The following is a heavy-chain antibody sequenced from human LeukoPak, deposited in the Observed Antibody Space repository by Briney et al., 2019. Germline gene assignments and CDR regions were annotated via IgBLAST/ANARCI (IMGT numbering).Heavy chain of an antibody. J-gene: IGHJ4*02. CDR2: INSDGSST. D-gene: IGHD3-10*01. V-gene: IGHV3-74*01. CDR1: GFTFSSYW. CDR3: AREGRIRGAAFDY. Sequence: PGGSLRLSCAASGFTFSSYWMHWVRQAPGKGLVWVSRINSDGSSTSYADSVKGRFTISRDNAKNTLYLQMNSLRAEDTAVYYCAREGRIRGAAFDYWGQGTLVTVSS.